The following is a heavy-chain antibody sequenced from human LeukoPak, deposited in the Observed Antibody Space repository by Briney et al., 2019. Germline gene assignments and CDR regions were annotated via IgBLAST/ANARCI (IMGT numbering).Heavy chain of an antibody. V-gene: IGHV3-23*01. CDR1: GFTFNNYA. J-gene: IGHJ4*02. CDR2: ISGSGGST. CDR3: ASLDYFDSSDYGDY. D-gene: IGHD3-22*01. Sequence: TGGSLRLSCAASGFTFNNYAMSWVRQAPGKGLEWVSAISGSGGSTYYTDSVTGLFTISRDNSKNTLYLQMNSLRAEDTALYYCASLDYFDSSDYGDYWGQGTLVTVSS.